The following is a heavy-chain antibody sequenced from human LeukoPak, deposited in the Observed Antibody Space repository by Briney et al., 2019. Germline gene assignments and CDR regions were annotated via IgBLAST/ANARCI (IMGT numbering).Heavy chain of an antibody. CDR2: IYSGGST. CDR3: ARDGYDFWSGYRNN. V-gene: IGHV3-66*01. D-gene: IGHD3-3*01. CDR1: GFTVSSNY. J-gene: IGHJ4*02. Sequence: GGSLRLSCAASGFTVSSNYMSWVRQAPGKGLEWVSVIYSGGSTYYADSVKGRFTISRDNSKNTLYLQMNSLGAEDTAVYYCARDGYDFWSGYRNNWGQGTLVTVSS.